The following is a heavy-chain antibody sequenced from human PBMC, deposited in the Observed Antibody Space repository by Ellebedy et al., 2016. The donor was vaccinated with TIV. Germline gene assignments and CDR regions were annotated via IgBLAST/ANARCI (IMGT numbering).Heavy chain of an antibody. CDR3: ARKVGFDY. D-gene: IGHD2-2*01. V-gene: IGHV3-11*01. CDR1: GFTVSDYY. CDR2: IDVRGSTI. J-gene: IGHJ4*02. Sequence: GGSLRLSCVASGFTVSDYYVSWIRQAPGQGLEWIASIDVRGSTIKYADSVKGRFTISRDNARNSVDLQMNSLRVEDSAVYYCARKVGFDYWGQGTLVTVSS.